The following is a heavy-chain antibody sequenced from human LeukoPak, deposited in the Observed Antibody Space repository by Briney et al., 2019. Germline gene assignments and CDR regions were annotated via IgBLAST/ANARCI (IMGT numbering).Heavy chain of an antibody. CDR1: GFTFSSYG. D-gene: IGHD3-10*01. CDR2: IWYDGSNK. J-gene: IGHJ3*02. V-gene: IGHV3-33*01. CDR3: ARDRAPQGVRGVIGGAFDI. Sequence: GGSLRLSCAASGFTFSSYGMHWVRQAPGKGLEWVAVIWYDGSNKYYADSVKGRFTISRDNSKNTLYLQMNSLRAEDTAVYYCARDRAPQGVRGVIGGAFDIWGQGTMVTVSS.